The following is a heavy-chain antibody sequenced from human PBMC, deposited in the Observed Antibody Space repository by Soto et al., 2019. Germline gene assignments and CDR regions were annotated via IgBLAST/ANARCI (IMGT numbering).Heavy chain of an antibody. J-gene: IGHJ6*02. CDR1: GFTFSSYG. Sequence: GGSLRLSCAASGFTFSSYGMHWVRQAPGKGLEWVAVIWYDGSNKYYADSVKGRFTISRDNSKNTLYLQMNSLRAEDTAVYYCARGDEIVVVPALLTTSMDVWGQGTTVTVSS. V-gene: IGHV3-33*01. D-gene: IGHD2-2*01. CDR2: IWYDGSNK. CDR3: ARGDEIVVVPALLTTSMDV.